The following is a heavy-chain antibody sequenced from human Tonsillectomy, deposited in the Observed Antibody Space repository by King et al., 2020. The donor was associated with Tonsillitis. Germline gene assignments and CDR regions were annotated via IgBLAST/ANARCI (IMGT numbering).Heavy chain of an antibody. Sequence: VQLVESGGGLVKPGGSLRLSCAASGFTFSDYYMSWIRQAPGKGLEWVSYIRSSGSIIYYAASVRGRFTISRDNAKNSLFLQMNSLRAEDTDVYYCARTYSRGWYPDYWGQGTLVTVSS. J-gene: IGHJ4*02. D-gene: IGHD6-19*01. CDR3: ARTYSRGWYPDY. CDR2: IRSSGSII. V-gene: IGHV3-11*01. CDR1: GFTFSDYY.